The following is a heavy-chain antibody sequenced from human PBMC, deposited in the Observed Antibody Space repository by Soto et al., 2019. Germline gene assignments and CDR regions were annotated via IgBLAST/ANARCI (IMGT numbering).Heavy chain of an antibody. CDR1: GFTFSTHA. Sequence: QVQLVESGGGVVQPGRSLRLSCAASGFTFSTHAMHWVRQAPGKGLECVAIVSFDGSNKYYAESVKGRFTTSRANSKNTLYLQMSGLTPEDTAVYYCARDQTGITTTGGGRIDHWGQGTLVTVSS. V-gene: IGHV3-30-3*01. D-gene: IGHD1-20*01. J-gene: IGHJ4*02. CDR2: VSFDGSNK. CDR3: ARDQTGITTTGGGRIDH.